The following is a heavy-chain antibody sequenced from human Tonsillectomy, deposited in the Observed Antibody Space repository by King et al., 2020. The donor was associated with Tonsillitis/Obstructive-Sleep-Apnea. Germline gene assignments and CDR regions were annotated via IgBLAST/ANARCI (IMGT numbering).Heavy chain of an antibody. J-gene: IGHJ6*02. CDR3: ARATMDV. Sequence: VQLQQWGAGLLKPSETLSLTCAVYGGSFSAYYWTWVRQPPGKGLEWIGEINRSGSTNNNPSLKSRLTISVGSSRDQFSLKLSSVTAADTGVYYCARATMDVWGQGTTGTISS. CDR1: GGSFSAYY. V-gene: IGHV4-34*01. CDR2: INRSGST.